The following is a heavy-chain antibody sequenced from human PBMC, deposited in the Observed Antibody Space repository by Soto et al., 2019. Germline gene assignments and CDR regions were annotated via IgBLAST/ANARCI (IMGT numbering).Heavy chain of an antibody. J-gene: IGHJ4*02. D-gene: IGHD3-22*01. V-gene: IGHV1-46*03. Sequence: ASVKVSCKASGYTFTSYYMHWVRQAPGQGLEWMGIINPSGGSTSYAQKFQGRVTMTRDTSTSTVYMELSSLRSEDTAVYYCARDRGYYYVSSGRGSDEAHFDYWGQGTLVTVSS. CDR1: GYTFTSYY. CDR2: INPSGGST. CDR3: ARDRGYYYVSSGRGSDEAHFDY.